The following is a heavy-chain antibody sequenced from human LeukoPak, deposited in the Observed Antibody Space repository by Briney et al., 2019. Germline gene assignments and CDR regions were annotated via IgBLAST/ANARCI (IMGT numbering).Heavy chain of an antibody. CDR2: IKQDGSEK. CDR1: GFTFSRYW. Sequence: GGSLRLSCAASGFTFSRYWMSWVRQAPGKGLEWVANIKQDGSEKYYVDSVKGRFTISRDNAKNSLYLQMNSLRAEDTAVYYCARVAGTYYYYYYGMDVWGQGTTVTVSS. J-gene: IGHJ6*02. CDR3: ARVAGTYYYYYYGMDV. D-gene: IGHD6-19*01. V-gene: IGHV3-7*04.